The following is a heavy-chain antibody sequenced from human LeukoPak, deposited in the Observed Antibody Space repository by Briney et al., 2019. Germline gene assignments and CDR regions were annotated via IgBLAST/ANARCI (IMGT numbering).Heavy chain of an antibody. Sequence: ASVKVSCKVSGYTFTSYGISWVRQAPGQGLEWMGWISAYNGNTNYAQKVQGRVTMTTDTSTSTAYMELRNLRSDDTAVYYCARVELTIFGVVIKGGKFDPWGQGTLVTASS. D-gene: IGHD3-3*01. CDR3: ARVELTIFGVVIKGGKFDP. CDR1: GYTFTSYG. V-gene: IGHV1-18*01. CDR2: ISAYNGNT. J-gene: IGHJ5*02.